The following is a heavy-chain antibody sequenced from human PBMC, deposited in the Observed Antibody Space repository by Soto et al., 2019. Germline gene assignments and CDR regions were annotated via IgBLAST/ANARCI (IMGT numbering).Heavy chain of an antibody. V-gene: IGHV3-66*01. CDR3: ARYCSGGSCYANAFDI. D-gene: IGHD2-15*01. J-gene: IGHJ3*02. CDR1: GFTVSSNY. CDR2: IYSGGST. Sequence: EVQLVESGGGLVQPGGSLRLSCAASGFTVSSNYMSWVRQAPGKGLEWVSVIYSGGSTYYADSVKGSFTISRDNSKNTLYLQMNSLRAEDTAVYYCARYCSGGSCYANAFDIWGQGTMVTVSS.